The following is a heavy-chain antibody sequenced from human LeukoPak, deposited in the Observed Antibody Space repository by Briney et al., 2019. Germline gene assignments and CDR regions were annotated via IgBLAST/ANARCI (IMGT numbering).Heavy chain of an antibody. CDR2: IRFDGSNK. Sequence: PGGSLRLSCAASGFTFSSYGMHWVRQAPGKGLEWVTFIRFDGSNKYYADSVKGRFTISRDNSKNTLYLQMNSLRAEDTAVYYCARSFFEFGEFYYYYYMDVWGKGTTVTVSS. CDR3: ARSFFEFGEFYYYYYMDV. V-gene: IGHV3-30*02. CDR1: GFTFSSYG. D-gene: IGHD3-10*01. J-gene: IGHJ6*03.